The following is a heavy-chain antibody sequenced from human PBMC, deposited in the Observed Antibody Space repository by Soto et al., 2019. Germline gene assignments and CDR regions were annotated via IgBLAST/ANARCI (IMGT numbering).Heavy chain of an antibody. D-gene: IGHD4-17*01. CDR2: INPSGGST. J-gene: IGHJ6*02. V-gene: IGHV1-46*01. Sequence: QVQLVQSGAEVKKPGASVKVSCKASGYTFTSYYMHWVRQAPGQGLEWMGIINPSGGSTSYEQKFQGRVNMTRDTSTSKVSMELSSLRSEETAVYYCARDDAVTIRWGMDVWGQGTTVTVSS. CDR1: GYTFTSYY. CDR3: ARDDAVTIRWGMDV.